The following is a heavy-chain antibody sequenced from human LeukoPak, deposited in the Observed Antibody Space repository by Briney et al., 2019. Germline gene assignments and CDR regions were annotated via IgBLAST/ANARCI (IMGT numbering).Heavy chain of an antibody. CDR2: IYSGGST. CDR3: ARRALYFDY. Sequence: SGGSLRLSCAVSGFIVSSYYMTWVRQAPGKRLEWVSLIYSGGSTYYADSVKGRFTISRDNSKNTLYLQMNSLRAEDTAVYYCARRALYFDYWGQGTLVTVSS. V-gene: IGHV3-53*01. CDR1: GFIVSSYY. J-gene: IGHJ4*02.